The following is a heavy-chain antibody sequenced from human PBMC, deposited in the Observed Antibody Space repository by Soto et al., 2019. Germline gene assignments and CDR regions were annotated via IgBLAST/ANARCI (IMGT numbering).Heavy chain of an antibody. CDR1: GDSFTGFW. D-gene: IGHD3-22*01. J-gene: IGHJ4*02. Sequence: GESLKISCKVFGDSFTGFWIGWVRQMPGKGLEWVGSIYPRDSDTRYNPSFQGQVTISADRSTTTAYLQWSSLKASDTAMYYCARQADHYDRNSFGYWGQGTLVTVSS. CDR3: ARQADHYDRNSFGY. V-gene: IGHV5-51*01. CDR2: IYPRDSDT.